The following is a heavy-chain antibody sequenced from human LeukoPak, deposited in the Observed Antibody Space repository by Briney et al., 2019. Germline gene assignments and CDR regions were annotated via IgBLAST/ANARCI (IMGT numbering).Heavy chain of an antibody. CDR1: GFTFISYA. Sequence: GGSLRLSCAASGFTFISYAMNWVRQAPGKGLEWVSTISGDGGDTHYADSVRGRFTISIANSKNTLCMQMNSLRAEDTAVYYCGKSGSRDWDHFEYWGQGTLVTASS. J-gene: IGHJ4*02. D-gene: IGHD6-19*01. V-gene: IGHV3-23*01. CDR2: ISGDGGDT. CDR3: GKSGSRDWDHFEY.